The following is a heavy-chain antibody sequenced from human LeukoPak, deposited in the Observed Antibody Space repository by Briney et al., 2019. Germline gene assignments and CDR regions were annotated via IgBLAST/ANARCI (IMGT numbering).Heavy chain of an antibody. V-gene: IGHV1-69*13. CDR2: IIPIFGTA. Sequence: SVKVSCKASGGTFSSYAISWVRQAPGQGLEWMGGIIPIFGTANYAQKFQGRVTITADESTSTAYTELSSLRSEDTAVYYCARVGDFWSGYYRPFDYWGQGTLVTVSS. J-gene: IGHJ4*02. D-gene: IGHD3-3*01. CDR1: GGTFSSYA. CDR3: ARVGDFWSGYYRPFDY.